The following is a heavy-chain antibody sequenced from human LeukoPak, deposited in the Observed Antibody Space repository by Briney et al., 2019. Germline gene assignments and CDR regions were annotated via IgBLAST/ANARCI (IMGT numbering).Heavy chain of an antibody. D-gene: IGHD6-13*01. CDR3: ARQHSSSWSDWFDP. Sequence: SETLSLTCAVSGGSISSSSYCWGLIRQPPGKGLEWIGSIYYSGSNYYNPSLKSRVTISVDTSKNQFSLKLSSVTAADTAVYYCARQHSSSWSDWFDPWGQGTLVTVSS. J-gene: IGHJ5*02. V-gene: IGHV4-39*01. CDR2: IYYSGSN. CDR1: GGSISSSSYC.